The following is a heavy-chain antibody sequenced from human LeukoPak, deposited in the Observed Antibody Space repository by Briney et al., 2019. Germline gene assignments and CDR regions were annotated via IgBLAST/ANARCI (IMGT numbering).Heavy chain of an antibody. CDR2: ISNSGGST. Sequence: GGSLRLSCAASGFTFSSYAMNWVREAPGKGLEWVSGISNSGGSTYYADSVKGRFTVSRDNSKNTLYLQMNSLRAEDTAVYYCAKETSSSFDYWGQGTLVTVSS. CDR3: AKETSSSFDY. D-gene: IGHD6-6*01. J-gene: IGHJ4*02. V-gene: IGHV3-23*01. CDR1: GFTFSSYA.